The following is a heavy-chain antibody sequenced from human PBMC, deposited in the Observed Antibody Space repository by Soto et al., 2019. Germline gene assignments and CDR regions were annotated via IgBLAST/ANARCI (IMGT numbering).Heavy chain of an antibody. J-gene: IGHJ4*02. CDR3: AREPATAKAEGVEV. V-gene: IGHV1-2*02. Sequence: SVKIYCRAPGYPLSNYYIHWVRQAPGQGLEWMGWINPNSGGTKYSPKFHGGVTMTRDTSITTAYMEFRGLRSGDTAVYYCAREPATAKAEGVEVWVQGTLVTVSS. CDR2: INPNSGGT. D-gene: IGHD1-1*01. CDR1: GYPLSNYY.